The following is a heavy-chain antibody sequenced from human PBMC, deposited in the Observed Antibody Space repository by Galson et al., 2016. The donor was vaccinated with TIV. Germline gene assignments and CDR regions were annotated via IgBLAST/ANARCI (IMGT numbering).Heavy chain of an antibody. Sequence: SVKVSCKASGYSFITDDINWVRQATGKGLEWMGRVNPMSGDTVYAQKFHGRVTMTRNMSISTAYMDLSSLTFDDTAVYYCARKRYFGGVFDPWGQGTLVAVSS. V-gene: IGHV1-8*01. CDR2: VNPMSGDT. CDR3: ARKRYFGGVFDP. J-gene: IGHJ5*02. CDR1: GYSFITDD. D-gene: IGHD3-9*01.